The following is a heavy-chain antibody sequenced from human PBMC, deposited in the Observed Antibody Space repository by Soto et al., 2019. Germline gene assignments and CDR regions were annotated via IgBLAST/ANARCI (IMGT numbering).Heavy chain of an antibody. D-gene: IGHD6-13*01. CDR3: AKDLRSSSWYSGLDY. CDR2: ISGSGGST. CDR1: GFTFSSYA. J-gene: IGHJ4*02. V-gene: IGHV3-23*01. Sequence: GGSLRLSCAASGFTFSSYAMSWVRQAPGKGLEWVSAISGSGGSTYYADSVKGRFTISRDSSKNTLYLQMNSLRAEDTAVYYCAKDLRSSSWYSGLDYWGQGTLVTVSS.